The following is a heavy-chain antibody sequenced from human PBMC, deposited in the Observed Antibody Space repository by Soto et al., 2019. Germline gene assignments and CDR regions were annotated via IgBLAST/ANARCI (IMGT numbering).Heavy chain of an antibody. V-gene: IGHV3-30*18. CDR3: AKGGLSSWYGWSDP. Sequence: GGSLRLSCAASGFTFSSYGMHWVRQAPGKGLEWVAVISYDGSNKYYADSVKGRFTISRDNSKNTLYLQMNSLRAEDTAVYYCAKGGLSSWYGWSDPWGQGTLVTVSS. CDR2: ISYDGSNK. D-gene: IGHD6-13*01. J-gene: IGHJ5*02. CDR1: GFTFSSYG.